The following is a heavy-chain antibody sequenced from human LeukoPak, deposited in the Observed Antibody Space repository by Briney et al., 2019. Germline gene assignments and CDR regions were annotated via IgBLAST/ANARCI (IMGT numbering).Heavy chain of an antibody. V-gene: IGHV1-8*01. CDR1: GYTFTSYD. CDR2: MNPNSGNT. D-gene: IGHD6-13*01. CDR3: ARGPPYSSSWFSYYYYYYMDV. J-gene: IGHJ6*03. Sequence: ASVKVSCKASGYTFTSYDTNWVRQATGQGLEWMGWMNPNSGNTGYAQKFQGRVTMTRNTSISTAYMELSSLRSEDTAVYYCARGPPYSSSWFSYYYYYYMDVWGKGTTVTVSS.